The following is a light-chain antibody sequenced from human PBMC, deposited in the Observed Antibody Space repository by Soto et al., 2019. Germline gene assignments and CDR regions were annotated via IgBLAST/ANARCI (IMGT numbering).Light chain of an antibody. J-gene: IGLJ2*01. CDR3: SSFTSTNTVL. CDR1: SSDVGGYNY. CDR2: NVR. V-gene: IGLV2-14*03. Sequence: QSALTQPASVSGSPGQSITISCTGTSSDVGGYNYVSWYQHHPGKAPKLMIYNVRNRPSGVSNRFSGSKSGNTASLTISGLQAEDEGHYYCSSFTSTNTVLFGGGTKLTVL.